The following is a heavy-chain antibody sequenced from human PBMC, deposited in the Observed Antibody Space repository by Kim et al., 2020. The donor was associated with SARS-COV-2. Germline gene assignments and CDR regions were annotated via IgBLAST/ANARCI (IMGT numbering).Heavy chain of an antibody. Sequence: DSVKGRFTISRDNSKNTLYLQMNSVRAEDTAVYYCARDWGYSYGLRPVEYWGQGTLVTVSS. V-gene: IGHV3-30*07. CDR3: ARDWGYSYGLRPVEY. J-gene: IGHJ4*02. D-gene: IGHD5-18*01.